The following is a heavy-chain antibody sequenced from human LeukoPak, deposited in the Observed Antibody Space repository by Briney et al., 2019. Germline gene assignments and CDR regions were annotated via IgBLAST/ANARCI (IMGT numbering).Heavy chain of an antibody. V-gene: IGHV4-4*07. J-gene: IGHJ5*02. Sequence: PSETLSLTCTVSGGSISRSYWSWMRQPAGKGPEWIGRIYGSGTITYNPSLEGRVTMSVDTSKNQFSLKLRSVTAADTAVYYCARDSGTTGEVKFDPWGQGILVTVSS. D-gene: IGHD3-10*01. CDR2: IYGSGTI. CDR1: GGSISRSY. CDR3: ARDSGTTGEVKFDP.